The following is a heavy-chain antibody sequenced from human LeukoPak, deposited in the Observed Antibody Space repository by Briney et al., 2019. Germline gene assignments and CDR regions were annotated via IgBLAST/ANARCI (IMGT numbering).Heavy chain of an antibody. Sequence: PGESLKISCEGSGYTFTTYWIAWVRQVPGKGLEWMGIIYPRDSDTRYSPSFQGQVTISVDKSISTAYLQWSSLKASDTAMYYCARQYGWFDPWGQGTPVTVSS. CDR1: GYTFTTYW. D-gene: IGHD4-17*01. CDR3: ARQYGWFDP. J-gene: IGHJ5*02. CDR2: IYPRDSDT. V-gene: IGHV5-51*01.